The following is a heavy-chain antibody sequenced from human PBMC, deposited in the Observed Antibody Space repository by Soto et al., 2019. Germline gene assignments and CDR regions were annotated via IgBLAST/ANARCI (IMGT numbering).Heavy chain of an antibody. J-gene: IGHJ5*02. CDR3: ARHVRGTYCSGGSCYS. D-gene: IGHD2-15*01. Sequence: GESLKISCKGSGYIFTNYWISWVRQMPGKGLGWMGRIDPSDSYTNYSPSFQGHVTISVDKSINTAYLQWSSLKASDTAMYYCARHVRGTYCSGGSCYSWGQGTLVTVSS. CDR2: IDPSDSYT. V-gene: IGHV5-10-1*01. CDR1: GYIFTNYW.